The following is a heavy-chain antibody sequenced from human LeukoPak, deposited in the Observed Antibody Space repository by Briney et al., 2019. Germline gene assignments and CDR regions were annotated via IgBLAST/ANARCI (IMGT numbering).Heavy chain of an antibody. CDR3: VREGSSSPFDY. CDR1: GGSISSGGYC. J-gene: IGHJ4*02. V-gene: IGHV4-30-4*07. Sequence: SETLSLTCAVSGGSISSGGYCWSWIRQPPGKGLEWIGYIYYSGSTYYNPSLKSRVVILLDTSKNQFSLKLSSVTAADTAVYYCVREGSSSPFDYWGQGTLVTVSS. D-gene: IGHD6-6*01. CDR2: IYYSGST.